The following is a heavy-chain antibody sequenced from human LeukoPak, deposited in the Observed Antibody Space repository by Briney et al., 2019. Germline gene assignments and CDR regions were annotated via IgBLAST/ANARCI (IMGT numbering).Heavy chain of an antibody. Sequence: PGGSLRLSCAASGFTFSNYAMTWVRQSPGKGLEWVSVISGSGDPTYYADSVKGRFTISRDNAKNSLYLQMSSLRAEDTAVYYCARVGGFIVATTGDYWGQGTLVTVSS. CDR2: ISGSGDPT. CDR3: ARVGGFIVATTGDY. CDR1: GFTFSNYA. J-gene: IGHJ4*02. D-gene: IGHD5-12*01. V-gene: IGHV3-23*01.